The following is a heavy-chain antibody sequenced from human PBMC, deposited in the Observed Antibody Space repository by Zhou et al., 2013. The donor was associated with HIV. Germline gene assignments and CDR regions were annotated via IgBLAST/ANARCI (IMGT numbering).Heavy chain of an antibody. CDR3: ARDYLSHGDARYYYYYGMDV. CDR1: GYTFTSYG. Sequence: QVQLVQSGAEVKKPGASVKVSCKASGYTFTSYGISWVRQAPGQGLEWMGWISAYNGNTKYAQKLQDRVTMITDTSTSSAYMELRSLRSDDTAVYYCARDYLSHGDARYYYYYGMDVWGHGTTVTVSS. D-gene: IGHD4-17*01. J-gene: IGHJ6*02. CDR2: ISAYNGNT. V-gene: IGHV1-18*01.